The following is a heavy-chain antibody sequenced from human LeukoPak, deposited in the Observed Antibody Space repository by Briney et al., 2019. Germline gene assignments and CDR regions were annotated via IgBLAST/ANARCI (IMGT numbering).Heavy chain of an antibody. Sequence: GGSLRLSCAASGFTFSSYAMHWVRQAPGKGLEWVAVISYDGSNKYYADSVKGRFTISSDNSKNTLYLQMNSLRAEDTAVYYCARGYYDSSGNDYWGQGTLVTVSS. CDR2: ISYDGSNK. CDR1: GFTFSSYA. V-gene: IGHV3-30-3*01. D-gene: IGHD3-22*01. CDR3: ARGYYDSSGNDY. J-gene: IGHJ4*02.